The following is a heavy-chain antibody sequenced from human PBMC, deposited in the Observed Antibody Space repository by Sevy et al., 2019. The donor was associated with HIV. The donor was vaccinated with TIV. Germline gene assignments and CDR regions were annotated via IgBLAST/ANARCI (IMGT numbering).Heavy chain of an antibody. J-gene: IGHJ3*02. CDR2: IYYSGST. CDR3: ARHPDYGDYVWAFDI. V-gene: IGHV4-39*01. CDR1: GGSISSSSYY. D-gene: IGHD4-17*01. Sequence: SETLSLTCTVSGGSISSSSYYWGWIRQPPGKGLEWIGSIYYSGSTYYNPSLKSRVTISVDTSKNQFSLKLSSATAADTAVYYCARHPDYGDYVWAFDIWGQGTMVTVSS.